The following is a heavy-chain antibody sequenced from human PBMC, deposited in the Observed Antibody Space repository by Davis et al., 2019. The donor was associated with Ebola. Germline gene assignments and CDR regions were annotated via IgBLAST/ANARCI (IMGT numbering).Heavy chain of an antibody. CDR1: GGTFSSYA. Sequence: SVKVSCKASGGTFSSYAISWVRQAPGQGLEWMGGIIPIFGTANYAQKFQGRVTITADESTSTAYMELSSLRSEDTAVYYCARKYTDCSSTSCYDYYYYMDVWGKGTTVTVSS. CDR3: ARKYTDCSSTSCYDYYYYMDV. CDR2: IIPIFGTA. V-gene: IGHV1-69*13. J-gene: IGHJ6*03. D-gene: IGHD2-2*01.